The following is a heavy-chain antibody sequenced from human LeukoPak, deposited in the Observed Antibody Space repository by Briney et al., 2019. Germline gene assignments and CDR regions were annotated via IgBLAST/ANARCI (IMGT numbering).Heavy chain of an antibody. J-gene: IGHJ4*02. CDR3: ARATLGYCSGGSCYGDY. V-gene: IGHV3-7*01. Sequence: GGSLRLSCAASGFTFSSHWMTWIRQAPGKGLEWVASIKKDVGEKFYVDSVKGRFTISKDNAKNSLYLHMNSLRVEDTAVYYCARATLGYCSGGSCYGDYWGQGTLVTVSS. D-gene: IGHD2-15*01. CDR1: GFTFSSHW. CDR2: IKKDVGEK.